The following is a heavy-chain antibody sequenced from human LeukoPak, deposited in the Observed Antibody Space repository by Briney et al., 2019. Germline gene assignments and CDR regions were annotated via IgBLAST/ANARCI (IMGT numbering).Heavy chain of an antibody. Sequence: SETLSLTCAVSGGSFSGYYWSWVRQTPEKGLEWIGDMYPSGSTKYNPSLKSRVTISVDTSKKQFSLGYSPETAADTAVYYCARGRQGVIMIVVIMPAVSYYLAVWGKGTTVTVS. V-gene: IGHV4-34*01. CDR3: ARGRQGVIMIVVIMPAVSYYLAV. CDR1: GGSFSGYY. D-gene: IGHD3-22*01. J-gene: IGHJ6*03. CDR2: MYPSGST.